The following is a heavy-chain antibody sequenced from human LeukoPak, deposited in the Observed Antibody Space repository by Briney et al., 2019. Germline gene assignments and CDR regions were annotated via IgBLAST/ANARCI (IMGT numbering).Heavy chain of an antibody. V-gene: IGHV4-59*11. Sequence: PSETLSLTCTVSGGSIGSHYWSWIRQPPGKGLEWVGYIYYSGSTNYNPSLKSRVTISVDTSKNQFSLKLSSVTAADTAVYYCARGHYFDQNLDYWGQGTLVTVSS. CDR1: GGSIGSHY. CDR2: IYYSGST. J-gene: IGHJ4*02. D-gene: IGHD2/OR15-2a*01. CDR3: ARGHYFDQNLDY.